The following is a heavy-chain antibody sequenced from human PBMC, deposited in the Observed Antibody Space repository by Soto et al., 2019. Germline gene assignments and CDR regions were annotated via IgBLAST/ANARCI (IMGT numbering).Heavy chain of an antibody. CDR1: GYTFTSYG. CDR3: ARERSSGAFDI. V-gene: IGHV1-18*01. CDR2: ISAYNGNT. Sequence: ASVKVSCKASGYTFTSYGISWVRQAPGQGLEWMGWISAYNGNTNYAQKLQGRVTMTRNTSTSTAYMELSSLRSDDTAVYYCARERSSGAFDIWGQGTMVTVSS. D-gene: IGHD1-26*01. J-gene: IGHJ3*02.